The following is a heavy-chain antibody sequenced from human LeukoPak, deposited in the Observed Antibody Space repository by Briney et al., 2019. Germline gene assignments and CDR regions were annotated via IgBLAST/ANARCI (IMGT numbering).Heavy chain of an antibody. Sequence: GGSLRLSCAASGFNVSSNYMSWVRPAPGKGLEWVSLLYSGGSAFHADSVKGRFTISRDNSKNTLYLQLNSLRAEDTAVYYCARAGGGYRYGYYYHFYMDVWGKGTTVTVSS. V-gene: IGHV3-53*01. D-gene: IGHD5-18*01. CDR1: GFNVSSNY. CDR2: LYSGGSA. J-gene: IGHJ6*03. CDR3: ARAGGGYRYGYYYHFYMDV.